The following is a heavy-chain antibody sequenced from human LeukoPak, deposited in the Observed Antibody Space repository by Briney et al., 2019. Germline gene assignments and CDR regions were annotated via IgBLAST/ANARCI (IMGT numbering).Heavy chain of an antibody. V-gene: IGHV1-69*13. CDR1: GGTFISYA. CDR2: IIPIFGTA. Sequence: ASVKVSCKASGGTFISYAISWVRQAPGQGLEWMGGIIPIFGTANYAQKFQGRVTITADESTSTAYMELGSLRSEDTAVYYCARATPGAYRVYYFDYWGQGTLVTVSS. D-gene: IGHD3-16*01. J-gene: IGHJ4*02. CDR3: ARATPGAYRVYYFDY.